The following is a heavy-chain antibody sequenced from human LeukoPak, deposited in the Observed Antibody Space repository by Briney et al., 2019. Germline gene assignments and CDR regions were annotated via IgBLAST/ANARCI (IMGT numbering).Heavy chain of an antibody. V-gene: IGHV4-30-2*01. CDR3: ARGFKWLSGNWFDP. D-gene: IGHD3-22*01. CDR2: INHSGST. Sequence: PSQTLSLTCAVSGGSISSGGYSWSWLRQPPGKGLEWIGYINHSGSTNYNPSLKSRVTISVDTSKNQFSLKLSSVTAADTAVYYCARGFKWLSGNWFDPWGQGTLVTVSS. J-gene: IGHJ5*02. CDR1: GGSISSGGYS.